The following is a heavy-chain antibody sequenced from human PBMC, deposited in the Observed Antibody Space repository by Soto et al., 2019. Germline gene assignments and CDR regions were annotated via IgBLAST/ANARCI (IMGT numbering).Heavy chain of an antibody. CDR3: ARLSSGWYPTSYYFDY. J-gene: IGHJ4*02. Sequence: QVQLQESGPGLVKPSETLSLTCTVSGGSISSYYWSWIRQPPGKGLEWIGYIYYSGSTNYNPSLKSRVTISVDTSKNQSSLKLSSVTAADTAVYYCARLSSGWYPTSYYFDYWGQGTLFTVSS. CDR2: IYYSGST. D-gene: IGHD6-19*01. CDR1: GGSISSYY. V-gene: IGHV4-59*08.